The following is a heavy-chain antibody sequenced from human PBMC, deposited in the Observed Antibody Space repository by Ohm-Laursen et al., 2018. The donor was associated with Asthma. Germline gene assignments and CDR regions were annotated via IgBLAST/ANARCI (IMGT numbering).Heavy chain of an antibody. CDR1: GFTFSSYG. V-gene: IGHV3-33*01. D-gene: IGHD6-6*01. J-gene: IGHJ6*02. Sequence: SLRLSCAASGFTFSSYGMHWVRQAPGKGLEWVAVIWYDGSNKYYADSVKGRFTISRDNSKNTLYLQLHSLRAEDTALYYCARGYSSSSLFVLYYYNMDVWGQGTTVTVSS. CDR2: IWYDGSNK. CDR3: ARGYSSSSLFVLYYYNMDV.